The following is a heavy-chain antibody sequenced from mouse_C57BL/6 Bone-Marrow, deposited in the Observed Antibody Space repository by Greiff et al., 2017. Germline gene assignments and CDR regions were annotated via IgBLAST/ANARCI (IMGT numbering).Heavy chain of an antibody. D-gene: IGHD1-1*01. V-gene: IGHV1-55*01. CDR2: IYPGSGST. CDR3: AIWGITTVVEAMDY. Sequence: VQLQQPGAELVKPGASVTMSCKASGYPFTSYWITWVKQRPGQGLEWIGDIYPGSGSTNYNEKFKSKATLTVDTSSSTAYMQLSSLTSEDSAVXYCAIWGITTVVEAMDYWGQGTSVTVSS. J-gene: IGHJ4*01. CDR1: GYPFTSYW.